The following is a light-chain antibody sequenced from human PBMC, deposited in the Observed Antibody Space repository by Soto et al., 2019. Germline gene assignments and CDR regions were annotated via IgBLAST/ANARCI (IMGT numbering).Light chain of an antibody. CDR2: KES. CDR1: QSISSW. V-gene: IGKV1-5*03. CDR3: QQYNSYSSFT. J-gene: IGKJ2*01. Sequence: DIQMTQSPSTLSASVGDRVTITCRASQSISSWLAWYQQKPGKAPKVLIYKESSLESGVPSRFSGSGSGTEFTLTISSLQPDDFATYYCQQYNSYSSFTFGQGTKLEIK.